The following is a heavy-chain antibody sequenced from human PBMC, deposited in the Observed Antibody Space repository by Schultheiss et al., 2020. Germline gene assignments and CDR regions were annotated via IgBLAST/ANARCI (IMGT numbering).Heavy chain of an antibody. CDR1: GGTFSSYA. J-gene: IGHJ6*02. V-gene: IGHV1-69*06. CDR3: ARGANRAYSSGWYNYYYGMDV. Sequence: SVKVSCKASGGTFSSYAISWVRQAPGQGLEWMGGIIPIFGTANYAQKFQGRFTITADKSTSTAYMELSSLRSEDTAVYYCARGANRAYSSGWYNYYYGMDVWGQGTTVTVSS. CDR2: IIPIFGTA. D-gene: IGHD6-19*01.